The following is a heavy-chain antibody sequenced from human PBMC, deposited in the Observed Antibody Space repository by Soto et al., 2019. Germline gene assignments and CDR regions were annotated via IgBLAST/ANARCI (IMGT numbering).Heavy chain of an antibody. CDR3: ARWGTTGGLDV. D-gene: IGHD3-16*01. Sequence: QVQLVESGGGVVQPGTSLRVSCVGSGFTFRSYVIHWVRQAPGKGLEWVALTSYDGTNKYYGDSVRGRFTISRDNSRKTVDLQMDSLRLEETARYYCARWGTTGGLDVWGQGTLVSVSS. CDR1: GFTFRSYV. CDR2: TSYDGTNK. V-gene: IGHV3-30*19. J-gene: IGHJ1*01.